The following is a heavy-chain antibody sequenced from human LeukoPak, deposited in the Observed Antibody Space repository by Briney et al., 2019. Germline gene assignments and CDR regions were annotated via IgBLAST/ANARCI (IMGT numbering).Heavy chain of an antibody. Sequence: PVGSLRLSSAASGLTLSTYVMHWVPQAAGKGLRGVAVIRYDGRNNYYADSVKGRFTISRDNSKNKLYLQMNSLRAEDTAVYYCAKDGVYCSSTSCYYFDYWGQGTLVTVSS. CDR1: GLTLSTYV. V-gene: IGHV3-30*02. CDR3: AKDGVYCSSTSCYYFDY. J-gene: IGHJ4*02. CDR2: IRYDGRNN. D-gene: IGHD2-2*01.